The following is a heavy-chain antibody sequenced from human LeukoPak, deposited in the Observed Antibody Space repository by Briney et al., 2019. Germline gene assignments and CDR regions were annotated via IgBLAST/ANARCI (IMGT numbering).Heavy chain of an antibody. Sequence: PGGSLRLSCAASQFSNSYDWMHGVRQAPGKGLEGVASIKEDGRDIHYLGSVKGRFSISRDNAKNSLYLEMNTLRAEDTAVYYCVRGSGWFFGLWGQGSLVTVSS. CDR3: VRGSGWFFGL. V-gene: IGHV3-7*01. CDR1: QFSNSYDW. D-gene: IGHD6-19*01. CDR2: IKEDGRDI. J-gene: IGHJ4*02.